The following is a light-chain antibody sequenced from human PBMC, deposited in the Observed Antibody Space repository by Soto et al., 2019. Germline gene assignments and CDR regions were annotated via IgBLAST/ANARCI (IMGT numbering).Light chain of an antibody. CDR2: EVN. J-gene: IGLJ2*01. CDR1: IDDVGGYNY. V-gene: IGLV2-14*01. CDR3: SSYTSSATVV. Sequence: QSVLAQPASVSGSPGQSITVSCTGTIDDVGGYNYVSWYQQLPGKAPKLMIYEVNNRPSGVSNRFSGSKSGNTASLTISGLQDEDEADYYCSSYTSSATVVFGGGTQLTVL.